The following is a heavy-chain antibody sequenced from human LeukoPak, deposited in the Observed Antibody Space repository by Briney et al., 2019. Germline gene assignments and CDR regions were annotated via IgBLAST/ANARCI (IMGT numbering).Heavy chain of an antibody. V-gene: IGHV1-69*06. J-gene: IGHJ3*02. CDR2: ITPMSGPA. CDR1: GGTFSNYG. Sequence: SVKVSCKASGGTFSNYGINWVRQAPGQGLEWMGGITPMSGPANYAQKFQGRVTITADRFTSTVYMELSRLTSEDTAMYYCAKVAQMAYNGGGWYGAFDIWGQGTMVTVSS. CDR3: AKVAQMAYNGGGWYGAFDI. D-gene: IGHD6-19*01.